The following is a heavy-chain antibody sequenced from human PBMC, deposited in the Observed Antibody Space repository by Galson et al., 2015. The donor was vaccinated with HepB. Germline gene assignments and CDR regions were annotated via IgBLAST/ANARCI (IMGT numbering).Heavy chain of an antibody. Sequence: SVKVSCKASGGTFSSYAISWVRQAPGQGLEWMGRIIPILGIANYAQKFQGRVTITADKSTSTAYMELSSLRSEDTAVYYCARCRGYSYGYYFDYWGQGTLVTVSS. CDR1: GGTFSSYA. V-gene: IGHV1-69*04. D-gene: IGHD5-18*01. CDR3: ARCRGYSYGYYFDY. J-gene: IGHJ4*02. CDR2: IIPILGIA.